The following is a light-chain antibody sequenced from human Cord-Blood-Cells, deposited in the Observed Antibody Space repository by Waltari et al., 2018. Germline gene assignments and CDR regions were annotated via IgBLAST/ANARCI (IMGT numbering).Light chain of an antibody. V-gene: IGKV1-5*01. J-gene: IGKJ2*01. CDR1: QIISSW. CDR3: QQYNSYYT. CDR2: DAS. Sequence: DIQMTKSPSPLSASVGGRVTITCRASQIISSWLAWYQPKPGNAHKRLIYDASSLESGVPSRFRGSGSGTEFTLTISSLQPDYFATYYCQQYNSYYTFGQGTKLEIK.